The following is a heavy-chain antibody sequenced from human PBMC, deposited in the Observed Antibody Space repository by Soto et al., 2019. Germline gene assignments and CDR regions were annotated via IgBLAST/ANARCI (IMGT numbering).Heavy chain of an antibody. D-gene: IGHD3-3*01. V-gene: IGHV3-21*01. CDR1: GFTFSSYS. Sequence: GSLRLSCAASGFTFSSYSMNWVRQAPGKGLEWVSSISSSSSYIYYADSVKGRFTISRDNAKNSLYLQMNSLRAEDTAVYYCARERFLEWFYYGMDVWGQATTVTVSS. J-gene: IGHJ6*02. CDR3: ARERFLEWFYYGMDV. CDR2: ISSSSSYI.